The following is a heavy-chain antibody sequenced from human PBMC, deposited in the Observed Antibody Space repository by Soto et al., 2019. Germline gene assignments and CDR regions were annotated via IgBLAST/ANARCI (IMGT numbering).Heavy chain of an antibody. CDR2: IYHSGST. V-gene: IGHV4-30-2*01. D-gene: IGHD1-26*01. J-gene: IGHJ4*02. CDR3: ARASGSYSSRFDY. Sequence: SETLSLTCAVSGDSIDSGLSSWSWIRQPPGKGLEWIGNIYHSGSTFYSPSLESRVTISGDTSKNQFSLSLRSVTAADTAVYYCARASGSYSSRFDYWGQGTLVTVSS. CDR1: GDSIDSGLSS.